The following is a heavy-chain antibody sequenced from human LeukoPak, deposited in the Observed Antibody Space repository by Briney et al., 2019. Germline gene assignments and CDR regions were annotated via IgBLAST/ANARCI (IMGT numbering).Heavy chain of an antibody. CDR3: ARPAENDYGDYAEVGPSDY. D-gene: IGHD4-17*01. V-gene: IGHV3-11*01. Sequence: GGSLRLSCAASGFTFSDYYMSWIRQAPGKGLEWVSYISSSGSTIYYADSVKGRFTISRDNAKNSLYLQMNSLRAEDTAVYYCARPAENDYGDYAEVGPSDYWGQGTLVTVSS. CDR2: ISSSGSTI. J-gene: IGHJ4*02. CDR1: GFTFSDYY.